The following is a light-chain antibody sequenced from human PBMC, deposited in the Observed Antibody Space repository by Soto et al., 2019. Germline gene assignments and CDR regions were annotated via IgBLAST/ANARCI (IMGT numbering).Light chain of an antibody. CDR1: QSISSY. J-gene: IGKJ4*01. Sequence: DIQMTQSPSSLSASVGDRVTITCRASQSISSYLNWYQQRPGKAPNNLIYAASRLQSGVPSRFSGSGSATAFTLTISNLQPEDVATYYCQQSYGSPLTFGGGTKVEIK. CDR3: QQSYGSPLT. V-gene: IGKV1-39*01. CDR2: AAS.